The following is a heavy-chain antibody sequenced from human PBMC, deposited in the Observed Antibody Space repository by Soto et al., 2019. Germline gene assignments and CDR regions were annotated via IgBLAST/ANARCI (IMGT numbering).Heavy chain of an antibody. J-gene: IGHJ6*02. Sequence: QVQLVQSGAEVKKPGSSVKVSCKASGGTFSSYAISWVRQAPGQGLEWMGGIIPIFGTANYAQKFQGRVTITADESTSTAYMELSSLRSEDTAVYYCARARFMIFGVVIIPHYYYYGMDVWGQGTTVTVSS. V-gene: IGHV1-69*01. CDR2: IIPIFGTA. CDR3: ARARFMIFGVVIIPHYYYYGMDV. CDR1: GGTFSSYA. D-gene: IGHD3-3*01.